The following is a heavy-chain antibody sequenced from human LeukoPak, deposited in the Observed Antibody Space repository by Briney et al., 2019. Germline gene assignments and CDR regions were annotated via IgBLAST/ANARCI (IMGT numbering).Heavy chain of an antibody. CDR3: ARDSGIAVAGTDY. D-gene: IGHD6-19*01. Sequence: GGSLRLSCAASGFTFSSYWMSWVRQAPGKGLEWVANIKKDISAKYYVDSVKGRFTVSRDNAKNSLYLQMNSLRAEDTAVYYSARDSGIAVAGTDYWGQGSLVTVSS. V-gene: IGHV3-7*01. J-gene: IGHJ4*02. CDR2: IKKDISAK. CDR1: GFTFSSYW.